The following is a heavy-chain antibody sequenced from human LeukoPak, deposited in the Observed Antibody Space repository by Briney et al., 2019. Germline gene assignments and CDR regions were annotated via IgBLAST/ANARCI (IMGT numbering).Heavy chain of an antibody. CDR2: INHSGST. V-gene: IGHV4-34*01. J-gene: IGHJ1*01. CDR1: GGSFSGYY. Sequence: KTSETLSLTCAVYGGSFSGYYWSWIRQPPGKGLEWIGEINHSGSTNYNPSLKSRVTISVDTSKNQFSLKLSSVTAADTAVYYCARDPPSFQYWGQGTLVTVSA. CDR3: ARDPPSFQY.